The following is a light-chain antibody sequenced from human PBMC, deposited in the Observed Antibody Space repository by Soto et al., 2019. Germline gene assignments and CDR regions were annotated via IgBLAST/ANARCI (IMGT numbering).Light chain of an antibody. CDR3: WSYAGGSTFK. J-gene: IGLJ6*01. V-gene: IGLV2-23*02. CDR1: SSDVGSYDL. Sequence: QSALTQPAAVSGSPGQSITISCTGTSSDVGSYDLVSWYQHPPGKAPQLIIYEANKRPSGISNRFSGSKSGNTASLTISGLQAEDEADYYCWSYAGGSTFKFGRGTKVTVL. CDR2: EAN.